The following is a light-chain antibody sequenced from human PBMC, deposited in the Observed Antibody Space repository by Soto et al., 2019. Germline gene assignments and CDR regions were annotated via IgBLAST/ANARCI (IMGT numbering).Light chain of an antibody. CDR1: SRDVGAYNY. J-gene: IGLJ3*02. CDR3: SSHTSSSAWV. Sequence: QSALTQPASVSGSPGQSITISCTGTSRDVGAYNYVSWYQQLPGKAPKLIIYEVSNRPSGVSDRFSGSKSGNTASLTISGXXXXXXXXYHCSSHTSSSAWVFGGGTKVTVL. CDR2: EVS. V-gene: IGLV2-14*01.